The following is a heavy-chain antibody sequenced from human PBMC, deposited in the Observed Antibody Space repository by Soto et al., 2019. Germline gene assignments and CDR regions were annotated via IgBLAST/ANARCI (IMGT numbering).Heavy chain of an antibody. Sequence: EVQLVESGGGLVQPGGSLRLSCAASGFTFSSYWMSWVRQAPGKGLEWVANIKQDGSEKYYVDSVKGRFTISRDNAKNSLYLQMNSLRAEDTAVYYCARARIAARPFYNYWGQGTLVTVSS. CDR3: ARARIAARPFYNY. D-gene: IGHD6-6*01. J-gene: IGHJ4*02. CDR1: GFTFSSYW. V-gene: IGHV3-7*01. CDR2: IKQDGSEK.